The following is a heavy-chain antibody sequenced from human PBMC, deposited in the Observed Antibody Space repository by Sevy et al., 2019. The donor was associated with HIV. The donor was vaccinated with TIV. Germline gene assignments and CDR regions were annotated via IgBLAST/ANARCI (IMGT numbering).Heavy chain of an antibody. V-gene: IGHV3-30*18. CDR1: GFTFSNYG. Sequence: GGSLRLSCAASGFTFSNYGMHWVRQAPGKGLEWVAVISYDGNYKYYADSVKGRFTISRDNSKNTYLQVNSLRAEETAVYYCAKDMYTGSSWEMYYYYHGMDVWGQGTTVTVSS. CDR2: ISYDGNYK. CDR3: AKDMYTGSSWEMYYYYHGMDV. D-gene: IGHD2-8*02. J-gene: IGHJ6*01.